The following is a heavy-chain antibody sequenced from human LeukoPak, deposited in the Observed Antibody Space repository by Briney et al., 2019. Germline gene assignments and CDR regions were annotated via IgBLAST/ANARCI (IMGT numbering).Heavy chain of an antibody. V-gene: IGHV3-23*01. CDR1: GFTFSSYA. CDR2: ISGSGGST. Sequence: GGSLRLSCAASGFTFSSYAMTWVRQAPGKGLEWVSAISGSGGSTYYADSVKGRFTISRDNSKNTLYLQMNSLRAEDTAVYYCAKDAAGYYGSGSYPDYWGQGTLVTVSS. J-gene: IGHJ4*02. D-gene: IGHD3-10*01. CDR3: AKDAAGYYGSGSYPDY.